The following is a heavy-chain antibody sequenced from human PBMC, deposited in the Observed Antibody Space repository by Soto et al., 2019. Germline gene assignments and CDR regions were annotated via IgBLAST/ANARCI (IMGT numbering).Heavy chain of an antibody. CDR3: AREAV. J-gene: IGHJ6*02. Sequence: EVQLVESGGGLVQPGGSLRLSCAASGFTFSGYWMSWVRQAPGKGLEWVANIKQDGSEQFYVDSVKGRFTISRDNAKNSLSLQMNSLRAVDTAVYYCAREAVWGQGTTVTVSS. V-gene: IGHV3-7*05. CDR2: IKQDGSEQ. CDR1: GFTFSGYW.